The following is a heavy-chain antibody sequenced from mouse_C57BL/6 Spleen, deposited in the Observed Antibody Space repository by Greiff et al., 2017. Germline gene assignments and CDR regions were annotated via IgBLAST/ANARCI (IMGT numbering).Heavy chain of an antibody. V-gene: IGHV2-2*01. J-gene: IGHJ4*01. CDR1: GFSLTSYG. CDR3: ARRDDGYYDYAMDY. Sequence: VMLVESGPGLVQPSQSLSITCTVSGFSLTSYGVHWVRQSPGKGLEWLGVIWSGGSTDYNAAFISSQSISKDNSNGQVFFKMNSLPADDTAIYYCARRDDGYYDYAMDYWGQGTLVTVSS. D-gene: IGHD2-3*01. CDR2: IWSGGST.